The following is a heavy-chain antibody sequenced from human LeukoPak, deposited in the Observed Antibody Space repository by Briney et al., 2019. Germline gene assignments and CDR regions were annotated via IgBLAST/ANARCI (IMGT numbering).Heavy chain of an antibody. CDR2: IYHSGST. CDR3: ARVGDIVATFDY. J-gene: IGHJ4*02. V-gene: IGHV4-38-2*02. D-gene: IGHD5-12*01. Sequence: SETLSLTCTVSGYSISSGYYWGWIRQPPGKGLEWIGSIYHSGSTNYNPSLKSRVTISVDKSKNQFSLKLSSVTAADTAVYYCARVGDIVATFDYWGQGTLVTVSS. CDR1: GYSISSGYY.